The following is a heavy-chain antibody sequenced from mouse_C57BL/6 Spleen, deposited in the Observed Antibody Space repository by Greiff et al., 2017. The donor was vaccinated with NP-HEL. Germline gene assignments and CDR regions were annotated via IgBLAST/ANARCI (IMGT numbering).Heavy chain of an antibody. CDR2: IYPGGGYT. V-gene: IGHV1-63*01. CDR3: ARSHGSSPYFDY. D-gene: IGHD1-1*01. Sequence: QVQLKESGAELVRPGTSVKMSCKASGYTFTNYWIGWAKQRPGHGLEWIGDIYPGGGYTNYNEKFKGKATLTADKSSSTAYMQFSSLTSEDSAIYYCARSHGSSPYFDYWGQGTTLTVSS. CDR1: GYTFTNYW. J-gene: IGHJ2*01.